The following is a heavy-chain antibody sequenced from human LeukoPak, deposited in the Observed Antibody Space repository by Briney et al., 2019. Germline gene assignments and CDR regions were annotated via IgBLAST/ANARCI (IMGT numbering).Heavy chain of an antibody. D-gene: IGHD3-22*01. J-gene: IGHJ4*02. Sequence: PGGSLRLSCAASGFTFSSYAMSWVRQAPGKGLEWVSAISGSGGSTYYADSVKGRFTISRDNSKNTLYLQMNSLRAEDTAVYYCAKFSVPITMIVVVIDYWGQGTLVTVSS. V-gene: IGHV3-23*01. CDR1: GFTFSSYA. CDR2: ISGSGGST. CDR3: AKFSVPITMIVVVIDY.